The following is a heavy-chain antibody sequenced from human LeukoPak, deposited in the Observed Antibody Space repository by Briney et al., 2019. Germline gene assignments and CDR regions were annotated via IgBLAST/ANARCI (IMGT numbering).Heavy chain of an antibody. J-gene: IGHJ4*01. CDR2: ISGSGGST. Sequence: GGSLRLSCAASGFTFSSYAMSWFRQAPGKGREGVSAISGSGGSTYNADSVKGRFTISRDNSKNTLYLQMNSLRAEDTAVYYCAKSDSSGYYPLGYWGQGTLVTVSS. D-gene: IGHD3-22*01. V-gene: IGHV3-23*01. CDR1: GFTFSSYA. CDR3: AKSDSSGYYPLGY.